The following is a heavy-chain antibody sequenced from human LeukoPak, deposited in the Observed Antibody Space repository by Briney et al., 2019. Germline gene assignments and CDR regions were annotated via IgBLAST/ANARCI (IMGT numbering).Heavy chain of an antibody. V-gene: IGHV3-33*01. J-gene: IGHJ4*02. CDR1: GFTFSSYG. Sequence: GGSLRLSCAASGFTFSSYGMHWVRQAPGKGLEWVAVTWYDGINKYYADSVKGRFTISRDNSKNTLYLQMNNLRAEDTAVYYCARDRGYSGYDPRDWGQGTLVTVSS. CDR3: ARDRGYSGYDPRD. CDR2: TWYDGINK. D-gene: IGHD5-12*01.